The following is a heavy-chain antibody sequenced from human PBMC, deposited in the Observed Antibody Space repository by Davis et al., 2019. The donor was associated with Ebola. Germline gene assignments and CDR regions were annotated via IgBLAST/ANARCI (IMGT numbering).Heavy chain of an antibody. CDR3: ARIISGWYHGNDY. CDR1: GGSISSSNW. Sequence: SETLSLTCAVSGGSISSSNWWSWIRQPPGKGLEWIGEINHSGSTNYNPSLKSRVTISVDTSKNQFSLKLSSVTAADTAVYYCARIISGWYHGNDYWGQGTLVTVSS. CDR2: INHSGST. V-gene: IGHV4-4*02. D-gene: IGHD6-19*01. J-gene: IGHJ4*02.